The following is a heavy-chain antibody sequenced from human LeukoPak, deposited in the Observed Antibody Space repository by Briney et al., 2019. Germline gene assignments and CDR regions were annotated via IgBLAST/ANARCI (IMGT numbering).Heavy chain of an antibody. CDR1: GGSFSGCY. CDR2: INHSGST. CDR3: ARFPSLAAAGRHDY. Sequence: SETLSLTCAVYGGSFSGCYWSWIRQPPGKGLEWIGEINHSGSTNYNPSLKSRVTISVDTSKNQFSLKLSSVTAADTAVYYCARFPSLAAAGRHDYWGQGTLVTVSS. V-gene: IGHV4-34*01. D-gene: IGHD6-13*01. J-gene: IGHJ4*02.